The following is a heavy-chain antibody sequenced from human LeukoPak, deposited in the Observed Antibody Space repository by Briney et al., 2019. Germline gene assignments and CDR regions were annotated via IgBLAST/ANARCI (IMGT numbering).Heavy chain of an antibody. CDR3: ARGRGYSGYDYYYYYYYMDV. CDR2: INHSGST. J-gene: IGHJ6*03. Sequence: SETLSLTCAVYGGSSSGYYWSWIRQPPGKGLEWIGEINHSGSTNYNPSLKSRVTISVDTSKNQFSLKLSSVTAADTAVYYCARGRGYSGYDYYYYYYYMDVWGKGTTVTVSS. V-gene: IGHV4-34*01. D-gene: IGHD5-12*01. CDR1: GGSSSGYY.